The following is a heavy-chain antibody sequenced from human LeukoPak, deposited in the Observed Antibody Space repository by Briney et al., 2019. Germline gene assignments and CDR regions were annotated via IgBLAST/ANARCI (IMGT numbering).Heavy chain of an antibody. CDR2: INSDGSST. J-gene: IGHJ3*01. Sequence: GGSLRLSCAASGFTFSGYWMHWVRHTPEKGLVWVSRINSDGSSTSYADSVKGRFTISRDNAKNTLYLQMSSLRAEDTAVYYCGRVFGVVARAFDLWGQGTLVTVSS. D-gene: IGHD2-15*01. V-gene: IGHV3-74*01. CDR3: GRVFGVVARAFDL. CDR1: GFTFSGYW.